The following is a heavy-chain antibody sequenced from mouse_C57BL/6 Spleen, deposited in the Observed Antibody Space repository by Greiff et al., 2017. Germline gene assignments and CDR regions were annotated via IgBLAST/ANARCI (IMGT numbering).Heavy chain of an antibody. CDR3: TRDGDDVYFFFDY. V-gene: IGHV1-15*01. CDR1: GYTFTDYE. CDR2: IDPETGGT. Sequence: VQLQESGAELVRPGASVTLSCKASGYTFTDYEMHWVKQTPVHGLEWIGAIDPETGGTAYNQKFKGKAILTADKSSSTAYMELRSLTSEDSAVYYCTRDGDDVYFFFDYWGQGTTLTVSS. J-gene: IGHJ2*01. D-gene: IGHD2-3*01.